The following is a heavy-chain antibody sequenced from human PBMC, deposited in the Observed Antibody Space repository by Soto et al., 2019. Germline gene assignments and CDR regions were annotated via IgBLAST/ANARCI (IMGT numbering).Heavy chain of an antibody. Sequence: GGSLRLSCAASGFTFSSYWMHWVRQAPGKGLVWVSRINSDGSSTSYADSVKGRFTISRDNSKNTLYLQMNSLRAEDTAVYYCAKVRSSYYYYYGMDVWGQGTTVTVSS. D-gene: IGHD6-13*01. CDR3: AKVRSSYYYYYGMDV. V-gene: IGHV3-74*01. CDR1: GFTFSSYW. J-gene: IGHJ6*02. CDR2: INSDGSST.